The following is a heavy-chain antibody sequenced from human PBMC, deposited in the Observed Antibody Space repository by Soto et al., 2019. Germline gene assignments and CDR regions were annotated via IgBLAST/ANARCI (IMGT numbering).Heavy chain of an antibody. Sequence: GGSLRLSCVGSGFTFSDSVMAWVRQAPGKGLEWLSVMSGDGRTRYALSVTGRFTISRDNSKNTLYLQIRSLRAEDAAAYYCVKYHTSNFDSLPFTGFDFWGQGTQVTVSS. V-gene: IGHV3-23*01. CDR2: MSGDGRT. D-gene: IGHD3-22*01. J-gene: IGHJ4*02. CDR1: GFTFSDSV. CDR3: VKYHTSNFDSLPFTGFDF.